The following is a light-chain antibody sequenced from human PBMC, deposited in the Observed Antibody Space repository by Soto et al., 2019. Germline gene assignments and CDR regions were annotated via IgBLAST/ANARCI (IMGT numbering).Light chain of an antibody. CDR2: EDN. CDR3: QFYDSSNVV. J-gene: IGLJ2*01. CDR1: SGSIASNY. V-gene: IGLV6-57*04. Sequence: NFMLTQPHSVSESPGKTVTISCTRSSGSIASNYVQWYQQRPGSAPTTVIYEDNQRPSGVPDRFSGSIDSSSNSASLTISGLKTEDEAYYCCQFYDSSNVVFGGGTKLTVL.